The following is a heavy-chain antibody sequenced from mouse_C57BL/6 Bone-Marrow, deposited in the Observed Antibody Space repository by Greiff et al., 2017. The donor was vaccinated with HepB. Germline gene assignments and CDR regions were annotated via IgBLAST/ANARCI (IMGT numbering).Heavy chain of an antibody. J-gene: IGHJ4*01. Sequence: DVKLVESGGDLVKPGGSLKLSCAASGFTFSSYGMSWVRQTPDKRLEWVATISSGGSYTYYPDSVKGRVTISRDNAKNTLYLQMSSLKSEDTAMYYCARHDPYYYAMDYWGQGNSVTVSS. CDR2: ISSGGSYT. V-gene: IGHV5-6*02. CDR3: ARHDPYYYAMDY. CDR1: GFTFSSYG.